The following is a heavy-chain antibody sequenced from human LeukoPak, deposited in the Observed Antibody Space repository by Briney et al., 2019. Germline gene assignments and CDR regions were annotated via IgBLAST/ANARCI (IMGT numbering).Heavy chain of an antibody. CDR2: IYPGDSQT. D-gene: IGHD4-17*01. Sequence: GEPLKISCKASGYKFTNYWIGCVRQMPGKGLEWMTIIYPGDSQTRYSPSVQGQVTISADKSIDTMYLQWSSVKASDTAMYYCARALRTGQGDYVPVLWGQGTLVIVSS. V-gene: IGHV5-51*01. CDR1: GYKFTNYW. CDR3: ARALRTGQGDYVPVL. J-gene: IGHJ4*02.